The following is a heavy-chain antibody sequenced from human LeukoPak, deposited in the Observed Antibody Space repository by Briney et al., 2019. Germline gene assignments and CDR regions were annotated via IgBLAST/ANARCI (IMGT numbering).Heavy chain of an antibody. CDR2: IKSKTGGGTT. D-gene: IGHD2-2*02. CDR1: GFTFSNAW. V-gene: IGHV3-15*01. J-gene: IGHJ4*02. Sequence: PGGSLRLSCAASGFTFSNAWMSWVRQAPGKGVEWGGRIKSKTGGGTTDYAAPVKGRFTISRDETKNTLYLQMNSLKTEDTAVYYCTTNLGGYCSSTSCYSFGYWGQGTLVTVSS. CDR3: TTNLGGYCSSTSCYSFGY.